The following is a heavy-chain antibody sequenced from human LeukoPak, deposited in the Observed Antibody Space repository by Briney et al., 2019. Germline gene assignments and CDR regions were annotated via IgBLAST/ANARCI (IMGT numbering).Heavy chain of an antibody. CDR1: GFTFSSYA. J-gene: IGHJ4*02. CDR3: AKYGVAARCVDY. Sequence: PGGSLRLSCAASGFTFSSYAMSWVRQAPGKGLEWVSAISGSGGSTYYADSVKGRFTISRDNSKNTLYLQMNSLRAEDTAEYYCAKYGVAARCVDYWGQGTLVTVSS. D-gene: IGHD6-6*01. CDR2: ISGSGGST. V-gene: IGHV3-23*01.